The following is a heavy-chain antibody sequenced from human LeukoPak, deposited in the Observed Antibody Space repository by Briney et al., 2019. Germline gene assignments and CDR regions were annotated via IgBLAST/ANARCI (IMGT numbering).Heavy chain of an antibody. CDR1: GYNFDIFG. V-gene: IGHV1-18*01. D-gene: IGHD3-3*01. CDR3: ARASAYKPPLDGEDDSFDY. J-gene: IGHJ4*02. CDR2: ISALNGKS. Sequence: ASVKISCKASGYNFDIFGMTWVRQAPGQGFEWIGWISALNGKSDYAQNFRGRVSMTMDTSTNTVYLELRSLRSDDTAVYYCARASAYKPPLDGEDDSFDYWGQGTLVTVSS.